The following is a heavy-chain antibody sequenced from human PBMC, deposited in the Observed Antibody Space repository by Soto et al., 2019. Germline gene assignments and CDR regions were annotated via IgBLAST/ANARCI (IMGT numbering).Heavy chain of an antibody. J-gene: IGHJ4*02. V-gene: IGHV3-48*01. CDR2: ISSSSSTI. CDR3: ARGDYLDYGDHIFFDY. Sequence: PGGSLRLSCAASGFTFSSYSMNWVRQAPGKGLEWVSYISSSSSTIYYADSVKGRFTISRDNAKNSLYLQMNSLRAEDTAVYYCARGDYLDYGDHIFFDYWGQGTLVTVSS. D-gene: IGHD4-17*01. CDR1: GFTFSSYS.